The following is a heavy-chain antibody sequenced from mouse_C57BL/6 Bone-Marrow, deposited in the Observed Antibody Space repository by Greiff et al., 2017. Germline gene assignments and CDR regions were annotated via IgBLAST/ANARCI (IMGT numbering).Heavy chain of an antibody. CDR3: TYGSYY. CDR2: IDPENGDT. J-gene: IGHJ2*01. V-gene: IGHV14-4*01. CDR1: GFNIKDDY. Sequence: VHVKQSGAELVRPGASVKLSCTASGFNIKDDYMHWVKQRPEQGLEWIGWIDPENGDTEYASKFQGKATITADTSSNTAYLQLSSLTSEDTAVYYCTYGSYYWGQGTTLTVSS. D-gene: IGHD1-1*02.